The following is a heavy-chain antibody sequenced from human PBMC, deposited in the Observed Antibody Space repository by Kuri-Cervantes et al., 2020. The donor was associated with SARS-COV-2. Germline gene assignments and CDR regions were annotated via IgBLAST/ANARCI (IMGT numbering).Heavy chain of an antibody. CDR3: IYVGCYHDYFDY. Sequence: SETLSLTCTVSGGSISSSSYYWGWTRQHPVKGLGCTGSIDYSGSTYYNPSLKSRVTISVDTSKNLFSLKLSSVTAAETAVYYCIYVGCYHDYFDYWGQGTLVTVSS. D-gene: IGHD1-26*01. J-gene: IGHJ4*02. CDR2: IDYSGST. V-gene: IGHV4-39*01. CDR1: GGSISSSSYY.